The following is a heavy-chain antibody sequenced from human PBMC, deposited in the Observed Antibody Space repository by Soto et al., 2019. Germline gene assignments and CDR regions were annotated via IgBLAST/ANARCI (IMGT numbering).Heavy chain of an antibody. CDR1: GFTFSSYG. D-gene: IGHD5-18*01. CDR3: AKIDDTAMSRVDYYYGMDV. Sequence: LRLSCAASGFTFSSYGMHWVRQAPGKGLEWVAVISYDGSNKYYADSVKGRFTISRDNSKNTLYLQMNSLRAEDTAVYYCAKIDDTAMSRVDYYYGMDVWGQGTTVTVSS. J-gene: IGHJ6*02. V-gene: IGHV3-30*18. CDR2: ISYDGSNK.